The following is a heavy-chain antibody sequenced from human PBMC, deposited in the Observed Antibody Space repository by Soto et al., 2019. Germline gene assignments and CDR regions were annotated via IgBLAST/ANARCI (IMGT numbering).Heavy chain of an antibody. CDR3: ARPLSGRYYFDC. V-gene: IGHV4-39*01. J-gene: IGHJ4*02. CDR2: IYYSGST. D-gene: IGHD6-19*01. Sequence: PSEALAVISSFSGGSISISTYDWGWIRQRPGKGLEWIGSIYYSGSTYCNPSLKSGVSISVDTSKNQFSLELSSVTATDTAVYYCARPLSGRYYFDCWGQGTIVTASS. CDR1: GGSISISTYD.